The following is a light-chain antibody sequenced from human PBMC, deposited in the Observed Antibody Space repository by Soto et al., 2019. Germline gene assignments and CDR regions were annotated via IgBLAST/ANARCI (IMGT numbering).Light chain of an antibody. Sequence: DIQMTQSPSSVSVSVGDRVTITCRASQGINSWLAWYQQKPGKAPKLLIYAASNLQSGVPSRFSGSGSGSGTDFTLTISSLQPEDFAIYYCQQANSFPLTFGGGTKVEIK. J-gene: IGKJ4*01. CDR1: QGINSW. V-gene: IGKV1-12*01. CDR2: AAS. CDR3: QQANSFPLT.